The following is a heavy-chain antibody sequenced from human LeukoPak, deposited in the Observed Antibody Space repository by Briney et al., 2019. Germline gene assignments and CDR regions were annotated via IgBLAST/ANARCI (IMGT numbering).Heavy chain of an antibody. Sequence: GGSLRLSCAASGFTFSTYSMNWVRQAPGKGLEWVSYISSSTSTIYYADSVKGRFTISRDNAKNSLYLQMNSLRAEDTAVYYCARDRRLWNGYPDAFDIWGQGTTATVSS. D-gene: IGHD3-3*01. J-gene: IGHJ3*02. V-gene: IGHV3-48*01. CDR3: ARDRRLWNGYPDAFDI. CDR1: GFTFSTYS. CDR2: ISSSTSTI.